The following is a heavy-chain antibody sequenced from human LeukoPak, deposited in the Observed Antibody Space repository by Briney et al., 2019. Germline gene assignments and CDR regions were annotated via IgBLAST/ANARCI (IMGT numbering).Heavy chain of an antibody. CDR2: IIPILGIA. CDR1: GGTFSSYA. CDR3: ARDLGYYFDY. Sequence: SVKVSCKASGGTFSSYAISWVRQAPGQGLEWMGRIIPILGIANYAQKFQGRVTITADKSTSAAYMELSSLRSEDTAVYYCARDLGYYFDYWGQGTLVTVSS. V-gene: IGHV1-69*04. J-gene: IGHJ4*02.